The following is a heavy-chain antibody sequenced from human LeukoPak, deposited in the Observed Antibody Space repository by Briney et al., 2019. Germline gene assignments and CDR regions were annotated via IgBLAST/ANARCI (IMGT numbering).Heavy chain of an antibody. CDR3: TTCVTGDFGSYFDC. V-gene: IGHV3-15*01. D-gene: IGHD7-27*01. J-gene: IGHJ4*02. Sequence: GGSLRLSCAASGFTFSNAWMSWVRQAPGKGLEWVGRIKSKTDGGATDYAAPVKGRFTISRDDSQNMLYLQMSSLKTEDTAMYYCTTCVTGDFGSYFDCWGQGTLVTVSS. CDR2: IKSKTDGGAT. CDR1: GFTFSNAW.